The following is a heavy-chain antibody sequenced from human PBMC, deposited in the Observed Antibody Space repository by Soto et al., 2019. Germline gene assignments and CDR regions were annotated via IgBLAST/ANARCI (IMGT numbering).Heavy chain of an antibody. D-gene: IGHD5-12*01. CDR2: IYYSGST. Sequence: SLTCTVSGGSISSYYWSWIRQPPGKGLEWIGYIYYSGSTNYNPSLKSRVTISVDTSKNQFSLKLSSVTAADTAVYYCARRGGGYDFDYWGQGTLVTVSS. V-gene: IGHV4-59*01. CDR3: ARRGGGYDFDY. CDR1: GGSISSYY. J-gene: IGHJ4*02.